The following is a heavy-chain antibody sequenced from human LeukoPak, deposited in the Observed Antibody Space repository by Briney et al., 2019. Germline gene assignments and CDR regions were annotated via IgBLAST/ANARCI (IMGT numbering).Heavy chain of an antibody. D-gene: IGHD5-18*01. CDR2: IYYSGST. CDR3: ARRVGYSYGGIDY. J-gene: IGHJ4*02. Sequence: SETLSLTCTVSGGSISSYYWSWIRQPPGKGLEWIGYIYYSGSTNYNPSLKCRVTISVDTSKNQFSLKLSSVTAADTAVYYCARRVGYSYGGIDYWGQGTLVTVSS. CDR1: GGSISSYY. V-gene: IGHV4-59*01.